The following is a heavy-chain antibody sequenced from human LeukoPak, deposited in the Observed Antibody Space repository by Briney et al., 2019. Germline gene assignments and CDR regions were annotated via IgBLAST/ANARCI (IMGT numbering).Heavy chain of an antibody. J-gene: IGHJ3*02. CDR1: GFTFSDYY. D-gene: IGHD1-1*01. Sequence: GGSLRLSCAASGFTFSDYYMSWIRQAPGKGLEWVSYISSSGSSIYYADSVKGRFTISSDNAKNSLYLQMNSLRAEDTAVYYCARETAPGAFDIWGQGTMVTVSS. CDR2: ISSSGSSI. V-gene: IGHV3-11*01. CDR3: ARETAPGAFDI.